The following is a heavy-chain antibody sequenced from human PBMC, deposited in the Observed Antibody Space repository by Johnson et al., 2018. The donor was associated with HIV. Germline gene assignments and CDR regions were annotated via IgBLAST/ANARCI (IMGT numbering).Heavy chain of an antibody. J-gene: IGHJ3*02. CDR1: GFTFSNAW. CDR2: IYRGGST. Sequence: EQLVESGGGLVKPGGSLRLSCAASGFTFSNAWMSWVRQAPGKGLEWVSLIYRGGSTYYADSVKGRLTISRDNSKKTLYLQMNSLRDEDTAVYYCANSLLLDAFNIWGQGTMVTVSS. D-gene: IGHD2-15*01. CDR3: ANSLLLDAFNI. V-gene: IGHV3-66*01.